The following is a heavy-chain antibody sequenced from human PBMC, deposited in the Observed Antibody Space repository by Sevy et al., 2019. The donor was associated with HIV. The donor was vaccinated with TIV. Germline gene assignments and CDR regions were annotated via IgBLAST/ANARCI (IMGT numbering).Heavy chain of an antibody. V-gene: IGHV4-4*07. CDR1: GGSISSYY. J-gene: IGHJ5*02. CDR3: ASDLTGEAVAGTENWFDP. D-gene: IGHD6-19*01. Sequence: SGTLSLTCTVSGGSISSYYLSWIRQPPGKGLEWIWRIYTSGSTNYNPSPRSRVTMSVDTSTNQFSLKLSSVTAADTDMYFCASDLTGEAVAGTENWFDPWGQGTLVTVSS. CDR2: IYTSGST.